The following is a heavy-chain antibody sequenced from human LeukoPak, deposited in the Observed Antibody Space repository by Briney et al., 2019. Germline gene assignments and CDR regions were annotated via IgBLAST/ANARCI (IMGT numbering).Heavy chain of an antibody. Sequence: SETLSLTCTVSGGSISSYYWSWIRQPAGKGLEWIGRIYTSGSTNYDPSLKSRVTMSVDTSKNQFPLKLSSVTAADTAVYYCARDGGGTGTTWWFDPWGQGTLVTVSS. J-gene: IGHJ5*02. CDR3: ARDGGGTGTTWWFDP. V-gene: IGHV4-4*07. CDR2: IYTSGST. D-gene: IGHD1-1*01. CDR1: GGSISSYY.